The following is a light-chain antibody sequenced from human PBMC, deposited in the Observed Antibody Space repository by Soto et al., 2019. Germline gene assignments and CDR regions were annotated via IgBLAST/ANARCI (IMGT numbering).Light chain of an antibody. V-gene: IGLV2-23*01. CDR1: RSNVESYNL. Sequence: QSALTQPASVSGSPGQSITISCTRTRSNVESYNLVSWYQHPPGKAPKLIIYEGSERPSGVSNRFSGAQSGHSASLTISGLQAEDEADYYCSSYAGAVVFGGGTKVTVL. CDR3: SSYAGAVV. CDR2: EGS. J-gene: IGLJ2*01.